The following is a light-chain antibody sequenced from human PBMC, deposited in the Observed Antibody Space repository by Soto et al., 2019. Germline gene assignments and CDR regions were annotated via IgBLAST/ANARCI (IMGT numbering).Light chain of an antibody. V-gene: IGKV1-39*01. J-gene: IGKJ1*01. Sequence: DIQMTQSPSSLSASVGDRVTITCRASQSITTYLNWYQQKPGKAPKLLSYATSSLQSGVPSRFSGSGSGTDFTLTISSLQPEDFATYYCQQSYSIFLTFGQGTKVEVK. CDR2: ATS. CDR1: QSITTY. CDR3: QQSYSIFLT.